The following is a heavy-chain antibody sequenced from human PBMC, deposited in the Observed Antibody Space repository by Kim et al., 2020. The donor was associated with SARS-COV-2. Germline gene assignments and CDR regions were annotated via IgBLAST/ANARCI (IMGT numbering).Heavy chain of an antibody. V-gene: IGHV1-24*01. CDR2: GET. CDR3: ATAPGRGY. J-gene: IGHJ4*02. Sequence: GETIYAQKFQGRVTMTEDTSTDTAYMELSSLRSEDTAVYYCATAPGRGYWGQGTLVTVSS.